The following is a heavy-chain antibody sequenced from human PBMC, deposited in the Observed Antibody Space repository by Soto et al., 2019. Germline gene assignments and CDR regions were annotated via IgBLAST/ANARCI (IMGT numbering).Heavy chain of an antibody. CDR1: GYTFTNYG. J-gene: IGHJ4*02. CDR2: ISPHNGNT. D-gene: IGHD5-12*01. CDR3: ARGPYGGFFDY. Sequence: ASVKVSCKASGYTFTNYGVTWVRQAPGQGLECMGWISPHNGNTNYPQKFQGRVTMTTDTSTSTAYMELRSLRSDDTAVYYCARGPYGGFFDYWGQGALLTVSS. V-gene: IGHV1-18*04.